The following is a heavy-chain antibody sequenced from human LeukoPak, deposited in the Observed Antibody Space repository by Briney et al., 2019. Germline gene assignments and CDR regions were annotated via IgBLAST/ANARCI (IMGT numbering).Heavy chain of an antibody. D-gene: IGHD2-15*01. CDR3: ARGRGGSFDY. CDR2: INHSGST. Sequence: SETLSLTCAVYGGSFSGYYWSWIRQPPGKGLEWIGEINHSGSTNYNPPLKSRVTISVDTSKNQFSLKLSSVTAADTAVYYCARGRGGSFDYWGQGTLVTVSS. V-gene: IGHV4-34*01. CDR1: GGSFSGYY. J-gene: IGHJ4*02.